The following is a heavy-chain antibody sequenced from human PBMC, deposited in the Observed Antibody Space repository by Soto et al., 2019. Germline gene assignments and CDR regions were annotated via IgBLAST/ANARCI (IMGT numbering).Heavy chain of an antibody. D-gene: IGHD3-10*01. J-gene: IGHJ4*02. Sequence: QLQLQESGPGLVKPSETLSLTCTVSGGSISSGSYYWGWIRQPPGKGLEWIGSIYYSGTTYYNPSLKSRITIAVDTSKNQFSLKLTSVTAADTAVYYCARQVGGSGFDYWGQGTLVTVSS. CDR3: ARQVGGSGFDY. CDR2: IYYSGTT. CDR1: GGSISSGSYY. V-gene: IGHV4-39*01.